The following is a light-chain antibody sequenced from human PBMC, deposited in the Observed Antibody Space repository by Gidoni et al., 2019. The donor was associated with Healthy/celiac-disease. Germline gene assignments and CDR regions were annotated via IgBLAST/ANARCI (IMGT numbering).Light chain of an antibody. CDR2: GAS. Sequence: EIVLTQSPGTLSLSPGERATLSCRASQSVSSSYLAWYQQKPGQAPRLLIDGASSRATGIPDRFSGSGSGTDFTLTISRLEPEDFAVYYCQQYGSFTATFGQGTKLEIK. V-gene: IGKV3-20*01. J-gene: IGKJ2*01. CDR3: QQYGSFTAT. CDR1: QSVSSSY.